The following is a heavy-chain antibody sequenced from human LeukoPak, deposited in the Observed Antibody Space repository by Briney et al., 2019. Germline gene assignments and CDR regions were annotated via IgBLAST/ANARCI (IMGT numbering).Heavy chain of an antibody. J-gene: IGHJ1*01. D-gene: IGHD2-15*01. CDR3: ARGAPVVVPSDYGPGYFRL. CDR2: INPSGASR. V-gene: IGHV1-46*01. Sequence: ASVKVSCKASGYTFTSSYMHWLRQAPRHGLEWMGIINPSGASRSYAQKFQGTVTMTTDTSTSTVYMELSSLRSEDTAVYYCARGAPVVVPSDYGPGYFRLWGQGTLVTVSS. CDR1: GYTFTSSY.